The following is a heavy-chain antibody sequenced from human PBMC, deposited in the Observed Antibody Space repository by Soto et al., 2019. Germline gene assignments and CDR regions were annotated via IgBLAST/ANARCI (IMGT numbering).Heavy chain of an antibody. CDR3: ARGRGYNYGYFDY. Sequence: GGSLRLSCAASGCIFRSYVMQWVRQAPGKGLEWLAVIWNDGRDKYYVDSVKGRFTVSRDNSKNTLYLEMNSLRVEDTAVYYCARGRGYNYGYFDYWGQGTLVTVSS. V-gene: IGHV3-33*01. J-gene: IGHJ4*02. D-gene: IGHD5-18*01. CDR2: IWNDGRDK. CDR1: GCIFRSYV.